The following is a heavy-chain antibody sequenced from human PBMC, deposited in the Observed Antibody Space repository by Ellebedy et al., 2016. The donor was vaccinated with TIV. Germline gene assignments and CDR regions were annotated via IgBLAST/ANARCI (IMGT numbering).Heavy chain of an antibody. CDR2: ISSGSTYI. J-gene: IGHJ3*02. D-gene: IGHD1/OR15-1a*01. V-gene: IGHV3-21*01. CDR1: GFFFSDYC. CDR3: ARQERGTTRGAFDI. Sequence: GGSLRLSXSASGFFFSDYCMNWVRQAPGKGLEWASSISSGSTYIFYADSVKGRFTISRDNPTDSLYLQMNSLRAEDTAVYYCARQERGTTRGAFDIWGQGTRVTVSS.